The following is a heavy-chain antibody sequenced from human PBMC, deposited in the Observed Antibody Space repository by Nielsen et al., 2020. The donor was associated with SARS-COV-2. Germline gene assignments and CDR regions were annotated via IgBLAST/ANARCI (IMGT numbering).Heavy chain of an antibody. J-gene: IGHJ4*02. CDR3: ARGVDDYVWGLEAYDY. V-gene: IGHV3-49*04. CDR1: GFSFGDYG. Sequence: GESLKISCTASGFSFGDYGVTWVRQAPGKGLEWVGFIRGQVYGGTSEYAASVKGRFTISRDNAKNSLYLQMNSLRAEDTAVYYCARGVDDYVWGLEAYDYWGQGTLVTVSS. CDR2: IRGQVYGGTS. D-gene: IGHD3-16*01.